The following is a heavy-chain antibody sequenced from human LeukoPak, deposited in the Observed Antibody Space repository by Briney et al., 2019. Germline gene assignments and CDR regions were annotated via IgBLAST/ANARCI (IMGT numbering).Heavy chain of an antibody. CDR1: GGSISSYY. V-gene: IGHV4-4*07. CDR3: ARDKKGFGDIVVVPAATVDAFDI. Sequence: SETLSLTCTVSGGSISSYYWSWIRQPAGKGLEWIGRIYTSGSTNYNPSLKSRVTMSVDTSKNQFSLKLSSVTAADTAVYYCARDKKGFGDIVVVPAATVDAFDIWGQGTMVTVSS. D-gene: IGHD2-2*01. J-gene: IGHJ3*02. CDR2: IYTSGST.